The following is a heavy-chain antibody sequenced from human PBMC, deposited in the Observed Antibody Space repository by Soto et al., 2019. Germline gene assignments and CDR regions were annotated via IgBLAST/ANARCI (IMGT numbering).Heavy chain of an antibody. D-gene: IGHD6-25*01. Sequence: ASVKVSCKASGYTFTSYGISLVRQAPVQVLEWIVWISAYNFNTNYSQKLQGRFTITTYTSTITSHIELMILISDDAAVYYCAREIRIPQRAFDIWGQGTMVTVSS. V-gene: IGHV1-18*01. J-gene: IGHJ3*02. CDR2: ISAYNFNT. CDR3: AREIRIPQRAFDI. CDR1: GYTFTSYG.